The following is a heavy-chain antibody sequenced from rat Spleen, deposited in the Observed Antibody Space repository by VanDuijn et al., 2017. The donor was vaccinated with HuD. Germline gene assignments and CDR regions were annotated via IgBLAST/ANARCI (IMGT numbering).Heavy chain of an antibody. CDR2: ISYDGSST. D-gene: IGHD1-1*01. Sequence: EVQLVESGGGLVQPGRSMKLSCAASGFTFSDFYMAWVRQAPTKGLEWVATISYDGSSTYYRDSVKGRFTISRDNAKSTLYLQMDSLRSEDTATYYCTTEDYYTNYWGQGVMVTVSS. V-gene: IGHV5-20*01. CDR1: GFTFSDFY. J-gene: IGHJ2*01. CDR3: TTEDYYTNY.